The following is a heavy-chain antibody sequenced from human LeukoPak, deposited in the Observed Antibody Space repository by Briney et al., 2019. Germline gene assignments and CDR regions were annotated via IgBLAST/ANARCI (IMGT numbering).Heavy chain of an antibody. CDR2: IQSNGNHK. D-gene: IGHD2-8*02. CDR3: AREASTEIIGGMDV. Sequence: PGGSLRLSCAASGFSFSNNGIHWVRQAPGKGLEWVAFIQSNGNHKYYADSVRGRFTISRDNSKKTCYLQMDSLRVEDTAVYYCAREASTEIIGGMDVRGQGTTVTVTS. V-gene: IGHV3-30*02. CDR1: GFSFSNNG. J-gene: IGHJ6*02.